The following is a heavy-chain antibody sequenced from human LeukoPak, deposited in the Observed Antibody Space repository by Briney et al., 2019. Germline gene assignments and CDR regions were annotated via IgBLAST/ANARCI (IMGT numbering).Heavy chain of an antibody. J-gene: IGHJ4*02. CDR2: IIPIFGTA. CDR3: AREVDTAIGYYFDY. Sequence: SVKVSCKASGYTFTSYAISWVRQAPGQGLEWMGGIIPIFGTANYAQKLQGRVTITADKSTSTAYMELTSLRSEDTAVYYCAREVDTAIGYYFDYWGQGTPVTVSS. D-gene: IGHD5-18*01. CDR1: GYTFTSYA. V-gene: IGHV1-69*06.